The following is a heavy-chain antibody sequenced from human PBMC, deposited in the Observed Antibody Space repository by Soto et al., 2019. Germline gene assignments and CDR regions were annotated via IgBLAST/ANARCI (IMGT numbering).Heavy chain of an antibody. CDR3: ARDFGGYCSSTSCSDY. V-gene: IGHV3-21*01. CDR1: GFTFSSYI. CDR2: ISSSSSYI. Sequence: EVQLVESGGGLVKPGGSLRLSCAASGFTFSSYIMNWVRQAPGKGLEWVSSISSSSSYIYYADSVKGRFTISRDNAKNSLDLQINSLRAEDTAVYYCARDFGGYCSSTSCSDYWGQGTLVTVSS. J-gene: IGHJ4*02. D-gene: IGHD2-2*01.